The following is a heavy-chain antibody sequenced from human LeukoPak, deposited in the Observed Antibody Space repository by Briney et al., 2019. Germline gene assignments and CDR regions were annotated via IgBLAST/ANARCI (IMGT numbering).Heavy chain of an antibody. V-gene: IGHV1-8*03. Sequence: ASVKVSCKASGYTFTSYDINWVRQATGQGLEWMGWMNPNSGNTGYAQKFQGRVTITADKSTSTAYMELSSLRSEDTAVYYCARGGPNSSGDIWGQGTMVTVSS. CDR2: MNPNSGNT. CDR3: ARGGPNSSGDI. D-gene: IGHD3-22*01. J-gene: IGHJ3*02. CDR1: GYTFTSYD.